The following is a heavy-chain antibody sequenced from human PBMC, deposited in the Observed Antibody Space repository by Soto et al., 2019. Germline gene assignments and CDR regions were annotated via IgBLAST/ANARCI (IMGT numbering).Heavy chain of an antibody. V-gene: IGHV4-4*02. CDR3: AKRYDFWSGRWYGLGV. CDR1: GASINSANW. D-gene: IGHD3-3*01. CDR2: IYHIGST. J-gene: IGHJ6*02. Sequence: QVLLEESGPGLVRPSGTLSLTCSVSGASINSANWWVWVRQPPGKGREWIGEIYHIGSTTYNPSLKSRATISVDKSKNQFSLIVTSVTAADTAVYYCAKRYDFWSGRWYGLGVWGQGTTVTVSS.